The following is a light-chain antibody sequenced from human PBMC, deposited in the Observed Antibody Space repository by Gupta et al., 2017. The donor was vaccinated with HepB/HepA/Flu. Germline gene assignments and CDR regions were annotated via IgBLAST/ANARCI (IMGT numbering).Light chain of an antibody. CDR2: AAS. CDR1: QRVDRW. V-gene: IGKV1D-12*01. Sequence: DIQMTQSPSSVSASVGDRVTITCRASQRVDRWLAWYQQKPGQAPKFLIYAASTLQSGVPSRFSGSGSGTDFTLTISSLQPEDFATYFCLQANSFPFTFGHRTKLDIQ. CDR3: LQANSFPFT. J-gene: IGKJ3*01.